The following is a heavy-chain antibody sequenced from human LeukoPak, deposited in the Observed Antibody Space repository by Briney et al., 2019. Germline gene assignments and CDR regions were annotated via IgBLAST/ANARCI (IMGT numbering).Heavy chain of an antibody. J-gene: IGHJ4*02. CDR1: GFTFDDYA. Sequence: GGSLRLSCAASGFTFDDYAMHWVRQAPGKGLEWVSGISWNSGSIGYADSVKGRFTISRDNAKNSLYLQMNSLRAEDTALYYCAKDIGLGYDSSGYFDYWGQGTLVTVSS. CDR2: ISWNSGSI. CDR3: AKDIGLGYDSSGYFDY. D-gene: IGHD3-22*01. V-gene: IGHV3-9*01.